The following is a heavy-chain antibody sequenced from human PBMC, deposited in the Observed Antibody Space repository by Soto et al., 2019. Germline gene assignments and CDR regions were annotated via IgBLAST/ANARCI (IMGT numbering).Heavy chain of an antibody. CDR2: IYGDGTT. D-gene: IGHD6-13*01. CDR3: ARDFGSTWYVFGY. V-gene: IGHV3-66*01. CDR1: GITVNTNS. J-gene: IGHJ4*02. Sequence: EVQLVQSGGDLVQPGGSLRLSCAVSGITVNTNSMSWVRQAPGQGLEWVSVIYGDGTTYYADSVKGRFTISRDLSKNSLHLQMNSLRGEDTAVYYCARDFGSTWYVFGYWGQGTLVTVSS.